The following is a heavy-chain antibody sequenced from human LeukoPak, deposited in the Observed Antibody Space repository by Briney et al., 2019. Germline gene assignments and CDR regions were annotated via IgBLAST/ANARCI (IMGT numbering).Heavy chain of an antibody. CDR3: ARAVADRLRYYYGMDV. CDR2: ISYDGSNK. Sequence: TGGSLRLSCAASGFTFSSYWMSWVRQAPGKGLEWVAVISYDGSNKYYADSVKGRFTISRDNAKNSLYLQMNSLRAEDTAVYYCARAVADRLRYYYGMDVWGQGTTVTVSS. D-gene: IGHD6-19*01. J-gene: IGHJ6*02. V-gene: IGHV3-30*12. CDR1: GFTFSSYW.